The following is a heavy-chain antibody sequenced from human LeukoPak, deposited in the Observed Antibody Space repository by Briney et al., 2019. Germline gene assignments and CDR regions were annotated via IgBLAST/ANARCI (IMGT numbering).Heavy chain of an antibody. D-gene: IGHD2-2*01. CDR2: ISASGDVT. J-gene: IGHJ4*02. V-gene: IGHV3-23*01. CDR1: RFSFSTYP. Sequence: GGSLRLSCAASRFSFSTYPMGWVRQAPGKGLEWVSGISASGDVTFHADPVKGRFTISRDNSKNTLYLQMTSLRAEDTAEYYCAKGWDTSWFGFDYWGQGSLVTVSS. CDR3: AKGWDTSWFGFDY.